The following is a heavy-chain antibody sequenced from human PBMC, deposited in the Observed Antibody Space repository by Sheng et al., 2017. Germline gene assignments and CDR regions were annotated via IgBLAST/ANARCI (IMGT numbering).Heavy chain of an antibody. V-gene: IGHV3-66*01. CDR3: HGELLWSHDGMAV. CDR2: IHSDVNT. J-gene: IGHJ6*02. CDR1: GFTISNNY. D-gene: IGHD3-10*01. Sequence: EVQVAESGGGLVQPGGSLRLSCAASGFTISNNYMSWVRQAPGKGLEWVSLIHSDVNTYYAESVKGRFTISRDKAKNTLYLQMNSLRVEDTAVYFCHGELLWSHDGMAVWGQGTTVTVSS.